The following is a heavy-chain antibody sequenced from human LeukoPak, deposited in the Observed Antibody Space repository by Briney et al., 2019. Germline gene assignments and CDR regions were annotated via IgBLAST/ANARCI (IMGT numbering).Heavy chain of an antibody. CDR2: IYSGGST. CDR3: ARVGGYYDSSGYYYFDY. Sequence: GGSLRLSCAASGFTVSSNYMSWVRQAPGKGLEWVSVIYSGGSTYYADSVKGRFTISRDNSKNTLYLQMNRLRAEDTAVYYCARVGGYYDSSGYYYFDYGGQGTLVTVSA. CDR1: GFTVSSNY. V-gene: IGHV3-53*01. D-gene: IGHD3-22*01. J-gene: IGHJ4*02.